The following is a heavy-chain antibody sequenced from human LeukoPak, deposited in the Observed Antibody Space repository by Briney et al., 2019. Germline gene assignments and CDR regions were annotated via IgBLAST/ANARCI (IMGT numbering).Heavy chain of an antibody. CDR2: ISGSYSTI. Sequence: PGGSLRLSCAASGFTFSSYSMNWVRQAPGKGLEWVSYISGSYSTIYYADSVKGRFTVSRDNAKTSLYLQMNSLRAEDTAVYYCARDRGSYSGGDAFDIWGQGTMVTVSS. V-gene: IGHV3-48*01. D-gene: IGHD1-26*01. CDR3: ARDRGSYSGGDAFDI. J-gene: IGHJ3*02. CDR1: GFTFSSYS.